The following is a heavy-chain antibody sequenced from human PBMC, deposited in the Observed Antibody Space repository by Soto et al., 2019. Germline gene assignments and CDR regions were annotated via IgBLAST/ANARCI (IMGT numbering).Heavy chain of an antibody. CDR2: VYYSGST. Sequence: LSLTCTVSGGSISISTYYWGWIRQPPGKGREWIGSVYYSGSTYYNPSLKSRVTISVDTSKNQFSLKLSSVTAADTAVYYCARHGQLYNSGWYLNWFDPWGQGTLVTVSS. D-gene: IGHD6-19*01. CDR3: ARHGQLYNSGWYLNWFDP. V-gene: IGHV4-39*01. CDR1: GGSISISTYY. J-gene: IGHJ5*02.